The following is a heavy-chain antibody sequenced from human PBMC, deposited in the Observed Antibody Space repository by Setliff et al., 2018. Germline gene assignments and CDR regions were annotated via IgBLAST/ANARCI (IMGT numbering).Heavy chain of an antibody. D-gene: IGHD3-16*02. CDR1: GYRLIEVS. J-gene: IGHJ4*02. CDR3: ARGKNFDDYVWGSYRYWSPNYYFDY. Sequence: SCKVSGYRLIEVSMHWVRQAPGKGLEWVAVISFDGSNKYYADSVKGRFTISRDNAKNSLYLQMNSLRAEDTAVYYCARGKNFDDYVWGSYRYWSPNYYFDYWGQGTLVTVSS. CDR2: ISFDGSNK. V-gene: IGHV3-30*04.